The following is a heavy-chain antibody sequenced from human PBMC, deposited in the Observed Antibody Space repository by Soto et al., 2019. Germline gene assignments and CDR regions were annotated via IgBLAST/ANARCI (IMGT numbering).Heavy chain of an antibody. CDR1: GGTFSSYA. V-gene: IGHV1-69*01. J-gene: IGHJ5*02. CDR3: ARDRSSGYSYGYGIGFWFDP. Sequence: QVQLVQSGAEVKKPGSSVKVSCKASGGTFSSYAISWVRQAPGQGLEWMGGIIPIFGTANYAQKFQGRVTITADASTSIAYMELTSLRSEDTGVYYCARDRSSGYSYGYGIGFWFDPWCQGTLVTVSS. CDR2: IIPIFGTA. D-gene: IGHD5-18*01.